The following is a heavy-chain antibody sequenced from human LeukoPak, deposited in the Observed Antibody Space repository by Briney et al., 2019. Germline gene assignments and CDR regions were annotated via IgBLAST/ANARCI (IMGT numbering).Heavy chain of an antibody. Sequence: SETLSLTCTVSGGSISSYYWSWIRQPPGKGLEWIGYIYTSGSTNYNPSLKSRVTISVDTSKNQFSLKLSSVTAADTAVYYCARGTLRYFDWFQSWFDPWGQGTLVTVSS. D-gene: IGHD3-9*01. CDR1: GGSISSYY. V-gene: IGHV4-4*09. CDR3: ARGTLRYFDWFQSWFDP. CDR2: IYTSGST. J-gene: IGHJ5*02.